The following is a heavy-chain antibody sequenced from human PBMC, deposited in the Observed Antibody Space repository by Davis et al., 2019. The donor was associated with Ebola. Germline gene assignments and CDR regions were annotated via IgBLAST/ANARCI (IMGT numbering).Heavy chain of an antibody. CDR2: INHSGST. CDR1: GGSFSGYY. D-gene: IGHD5-12*01. J-gene: IGHJ4*02. CDR3: ARGDIVATITWNYFDY. Sequence: SETLSLTCAVYGGSFSGYYWSWIRQPPGKGLEWIGEINHSGSTNYNPSLKSRVTISVDTSKNQFSLKLSSVTAADTAVYYCARGDIVATITWNYFDYWGQGTLVTVSS. V-gene: IGHV4-34*01.